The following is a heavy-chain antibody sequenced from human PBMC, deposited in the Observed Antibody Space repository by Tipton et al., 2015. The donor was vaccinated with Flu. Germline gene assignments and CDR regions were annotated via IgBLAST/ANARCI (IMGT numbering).Heavy chain of an antibody. J-gene: IGHJ4*02. CDR2: VNYGGGT. CDR3: ATRRDYYDSSEFDY. D-gene: IGHD3-22*01. Sequence: WVRQAPGKGLEWIGSVNYGGGTSYNPSLESRLTISLDTPKNHFSLRLSSVTAADTAVYYCATRRDYYDSSEFDYWGQGALVTVSS. V-gene: IGHV4-39*07.